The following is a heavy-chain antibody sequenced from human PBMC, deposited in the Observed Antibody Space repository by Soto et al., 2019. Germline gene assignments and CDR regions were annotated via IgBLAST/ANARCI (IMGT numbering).Heavy chain of an antibody. Sequence: QVQLLQSGAEVKKPGASVKVSCKASGHTSSTYYIHWVRQAPGQGPEWMGVISPSGDYTSFTQKFQGRVSVTRDTTTNTVYMAFSSLRFEDTAVYYCAREPHYTGLLDYWGQGTLVSVSS. CDR2: ISPSGDYT. V-gene: IGHV1-46*01. D-gene: IGHD1-1*01. CDR3: AREPHYTGLLDY. J-gene: IGHJ4*02. CDR1: GHTSSTYY.